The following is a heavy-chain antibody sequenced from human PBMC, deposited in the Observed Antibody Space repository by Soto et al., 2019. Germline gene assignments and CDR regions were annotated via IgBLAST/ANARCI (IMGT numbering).Heavy chain of an antibody. CDR3: ARDGGQWLRYNWFDP. V-gene: IGHV1-18*01. D-gene: IGHD6-19*01. J-gene: IGHJ5*02. CDR2: ISAYNGNT. Sequence: GASVKVSCKASGYTFASYAISWMRQAPGQGLEWMGWISAYNGNTNYAQKLQGRVTMTTDTSTSTAYMELRSLRSDDTAVYYCARDGGQWLRYNWFDPWGQGTLVTVSS. CDR1: GYTFASYA.